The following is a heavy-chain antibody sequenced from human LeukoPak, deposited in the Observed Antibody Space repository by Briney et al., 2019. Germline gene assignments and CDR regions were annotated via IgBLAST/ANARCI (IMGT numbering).Heavy chain of an antibody. J-gene: IGHJ3*02. CDR3: ATWATVSRGAFDI. V-gene: IGHV1-69*06. D-gene: IGHD4-17*01. Sequence: SVKVSCKASGGTFSSYAISWVRQAPGQGLEWMGGIIPIFGTANYAQKFQGRVTMTEDTSTDTAYMELSSLRSEDTAVYYCATWATVSRGAFDIWGQGTMVTVSS. CDR2: IIPIFGTA. CDR1: GGTFSSYA.